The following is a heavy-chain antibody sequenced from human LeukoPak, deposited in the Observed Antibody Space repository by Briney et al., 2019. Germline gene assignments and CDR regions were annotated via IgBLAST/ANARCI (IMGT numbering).Heavy chain of an antibody. D-gene: IGHD3-16*01. V-gene: IGHV4-59*08. CDR1: GFTFSDYY. Sequence: PGGSLRLSCAASGFTFSDYYWSWVRQPPGKGLEWIGYIYYSGSTNYNPSLKSRVTISIDTSKNQFSLKLSSVTAADTAVYYCARAWDWFDPWGQGTLVTVSS. CDR3: ARAWDWFDP. CDR2: IYYSGST. J-gene: IGHJ5*02.